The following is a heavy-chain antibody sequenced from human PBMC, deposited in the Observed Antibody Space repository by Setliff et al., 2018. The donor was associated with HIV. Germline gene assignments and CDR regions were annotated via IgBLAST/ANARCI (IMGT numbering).Heavy chain of an antibody. CDR3: ARARRMALHPGPGGYSSSSVGLDS. CDR1: GGTFSSYA. V-gene: IGHV1-69*10. Sequence: GASVKVSCKASGGTFSSYAISWVRQAPGQGLEWMGVIIPMHGIPNSAQKFQGRVTITTDESTSTAYMELGSLRSEDTAVYYCARARRMALHPGPGGYSSSSVGLDSWGQGTLVTVSS. CDR2: IIPMHGIP. D-gene: IGHD6-6*01. J-gene: IGHJ4*02.